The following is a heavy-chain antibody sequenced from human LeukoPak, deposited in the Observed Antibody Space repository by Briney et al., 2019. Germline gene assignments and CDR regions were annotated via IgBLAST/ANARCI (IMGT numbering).Heavy chain of an antibody. J-gene: IGHJ4*02. CDR2: VDPENGET. D-gene: IGHD1-14*01. CDR3: AISRRGGEPYD. Sequence: GASVKVSCKAFGYTFTDFYIHWVQQAPGKGLNWMGRVDPENGETIYAERFQGRVTMTADTSTDTAYMDLSSLKSADTAVYYCAISRRGGEPYDWGQGTLVTVSS. V-gene: IGHV1-69-2*01. CDR1: GYTFTDFY.